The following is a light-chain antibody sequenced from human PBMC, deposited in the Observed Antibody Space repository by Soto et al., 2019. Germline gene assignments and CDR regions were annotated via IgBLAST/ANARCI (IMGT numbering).Light chain of an antibody. CDR1: QTISSW. V-gene: IGKV1-5*01. Sequence: DIQMTHSPSTLSASVGDRVTITCRASQTISSWLAWYQQKPGKAPDLLIYDASSLQDGVPSRFSGRGSGTEFTLTISSLQPDDFASYFCQQYITFPYTFGQGTKLEIK. CDR2: DAS. CDR3: QQYITFPYT. J-gene: IGKJ2*01.